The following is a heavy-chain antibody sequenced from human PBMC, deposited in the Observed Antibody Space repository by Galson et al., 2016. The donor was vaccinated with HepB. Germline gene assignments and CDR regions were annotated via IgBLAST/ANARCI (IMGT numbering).Heavy chain of an antibody. J-gene: IGHJ6*02. D-gene: IGHD4-23*01. CDR1: GFTFSSYG. V-gene: IGHV3-48*02. Sequence: SLRLSCAASGFTFSSYGMNWIRQAPGKGLEWVSYISRGSGTIYHADSVRGRFTVSRDNARNSLCLQMNSLRDEDTAVYYCATSDSGGDTFVDVWGQGTTVIVTS. CDR3: ATSDSGGDTFVDV. CDR2: ISRGSGTI.